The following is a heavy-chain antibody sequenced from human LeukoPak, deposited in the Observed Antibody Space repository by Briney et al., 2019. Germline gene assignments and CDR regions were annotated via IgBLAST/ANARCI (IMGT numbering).Heavy chain of an antibody. V-gene: IGHV3-7*01. CDR2: LEQDGIGQ. CDR1: GFTVADDA. CDR3: VRGMGWYFGL. J-gene: IGHJ2*01. D-gene: IGHD3-16*01. Sequence: PGGSLRLSCAVSGFTVADDAMHWVRQVPGKGLEWVATLEQDGIGQVYVDSVRGRFTIARDNAKNSLSLQIHSLRVEDTAVYYCVRGMGWYFGLWGRGSLVTVSS.